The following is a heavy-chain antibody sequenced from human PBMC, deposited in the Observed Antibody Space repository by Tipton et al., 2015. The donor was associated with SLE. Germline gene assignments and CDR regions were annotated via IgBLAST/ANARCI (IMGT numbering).Heavy chain of an antibody. Sequence: RSLRLSCAASGFTFSNYPMRWVRQTQGKGLQWVALMSYDATEKYYADSLKGLFTISRYNSKHSLYLQMHSLRSEDTAVYYCARGFGQWSFVCWCEGAPVTVSS. D-gene: IGHD3-16*01. CDR3: ARGFGQWSFVC. J-gene: IGHJ4*02. CDR2: MSYDATEK. V-gene: IGHV3-30*04. CDR1: GFTFSNYP.